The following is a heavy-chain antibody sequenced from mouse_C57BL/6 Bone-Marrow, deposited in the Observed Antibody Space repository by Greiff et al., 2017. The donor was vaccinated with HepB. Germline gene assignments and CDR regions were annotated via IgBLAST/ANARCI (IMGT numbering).Heavy chain of an antibody. Sequence: EVKLVESGGGLVQPGGSMKLSCAASGFTFSDAWMDWVRQSPEKGLEWVAEIRNKANNHATYYAESVKGRFTISRDDAKSSVYLQRNSLRAEDTGIYYCTRDTTVVDWYFDVWGTGTTVTVSS. D-gene: IGHD1-1*01. V-gene: IGHV6-6*01. CDR2: IRNKANNHAT. CDR3: TRDTTVVDWYFDV. CDR1: GFTFSDAW. J-gene: IGHJ1*03.